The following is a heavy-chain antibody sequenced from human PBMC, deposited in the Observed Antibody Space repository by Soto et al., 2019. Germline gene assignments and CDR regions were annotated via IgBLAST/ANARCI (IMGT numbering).Heavy chain of an antibody. J-gene: IGHJ6*02. CDR3: ARSLLDEYSSSWRSAYYGMDV. CDR1: GFTFSAYY. D-gene: IGHD6-13*01. V-gene: IGHV1-2*02. CDR2: INPNSGGT. Sequence: QVQLVQSGAEVKKPGASVKVSCKASGFTFSAYYIYWVRQAPGQGLDWIGWINPNSGGTNNAQKFQGRVTMTRDTSTSTVYMELSALISDDTAVYYCARSLLDEYSSSWRSAYYGMDVWGQGTTVTVSS.